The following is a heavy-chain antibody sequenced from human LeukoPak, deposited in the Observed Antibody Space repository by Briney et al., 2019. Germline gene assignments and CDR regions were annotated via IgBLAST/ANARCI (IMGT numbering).Heavy chain of an antibody. J-gene: IGHJ4*02. D-gene: IGHD3-22*01. Sequence: SETLSLTCTVSGGSKRRYYWSWLRQPPGKGLEWIGYIYYSGSTNYNPSLKSRVTISVDTSKNQFSLKLSSVTSADTAVYYCARNRGPDCYDSNGYLSPLDYWGQGTLVTVSS. CDR1: GGSKRRYY. CDR3: ARNRGPDCYDSNGYLSPLDY. V-gene: IGHV4-59*01. CDR2: IYYSGST.